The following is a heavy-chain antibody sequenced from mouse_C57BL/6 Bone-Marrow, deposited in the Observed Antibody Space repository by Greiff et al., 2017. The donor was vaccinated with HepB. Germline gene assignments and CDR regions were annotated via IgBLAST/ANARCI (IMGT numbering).Heavy chain of an antibody. CDR1: GFTFSDYG. J-gene: IGHJ1*03. V-gene: IGHV5-15*01. Sequence: EVQLVESGGGLVQPGGSLKLSCAASGFTFSDYGMAWVRQAPRKGPEWVAFISNLAYSIYYADTVTGRFTISRENAKNTLYLEMSSLRSEDTAMYYCARKGEYYGSSYWYFDVWGTGTTVTVSS. D-gene: IGHD1-1*01. CDR2: ISNLAYSI. CDR3: ARKGEYYGSSYWYFDV.